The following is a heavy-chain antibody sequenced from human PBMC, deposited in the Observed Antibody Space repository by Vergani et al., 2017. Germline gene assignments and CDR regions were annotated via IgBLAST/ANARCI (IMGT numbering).Heavy chain of an antibody. CDR1: GYTFTSYY. J-gene: IGHJ1*01. CDR3: ARYLIENDTYGRSGY. V-gene: IGHV1-46*01. Sequence: QVQLVQSGAEVKKPGASVKVSCKASGYTFTSYYMHWVRQAPGQGLEWMGIINTSGGSTSYAQRFQGRVIMTSDTSTSTVYMELRSLRSEDTAVYYCARYLIENDTYGRSGYLGPGTLVTVSS. D-gene: IGHD6-25*01. CDR2: INTSGGST.